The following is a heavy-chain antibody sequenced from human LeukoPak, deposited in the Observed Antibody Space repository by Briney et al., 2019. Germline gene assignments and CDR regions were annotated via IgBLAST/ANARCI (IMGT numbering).Heavy chain of an antibody. J-gene: IGHJ4*02. Sequence: GGSLRLSCAASGFTFSDYYMSWFRQAPGKGRGWVSYISSSGSTIYYADSVKGRFTISRDNAKNSLYLQMNSLRAEDTAVYYCASTRDGYNPFDYWGQGTLVTVSS. V-gene: IGHV3-11*01. D-gene: IGHD5-24*01. CDR1: GFTFSDYY. CDR3: ASTRDGYNPFDY. CDR2: ISSSGSTI.